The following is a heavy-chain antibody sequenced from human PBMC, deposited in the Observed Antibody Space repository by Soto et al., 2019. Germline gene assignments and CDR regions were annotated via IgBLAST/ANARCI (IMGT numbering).Heavy chain of an antibody. CDR2: ISSSSSYI. Sequence: EVQLVESGGGLVKPGGSLRLSCAASGFTFSSYSMNWVRQAPGKGLEWVSSISSSSSYIYYADSVKGRFTISRDNAKNSLYLQINSLRAEDTAVYYCARDQGAFDIWGQGTMVTVSS. CDR3: ARDQGAFDI. V-gene: IGHV3-21*01. CDR1: GFTFSSYS. J-gene: IGHJ3*02.